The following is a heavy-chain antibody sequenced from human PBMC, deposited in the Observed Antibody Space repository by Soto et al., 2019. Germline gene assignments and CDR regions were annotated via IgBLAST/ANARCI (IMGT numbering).Heavy chain of an antibody. CDR2: IIPTFGTP. CDR3: AREMVGATGPAAF. CDR1: GGIFSSYA. J-gene: IGHJ4*02. Sequence: QVQLVQSGAEVKKPGSSVRVSCKASGGIFSSYAINWVRQAPGQGLQWMGGIIPTFGTPNYASEFQGRVTITADKSSTTAYMELSSLRFEDTAVYYCAREMVGATGPAAFWGQGTLVTVSS. V-gene: IGHV1-69*06. D-gene: IGHD1-26*01.